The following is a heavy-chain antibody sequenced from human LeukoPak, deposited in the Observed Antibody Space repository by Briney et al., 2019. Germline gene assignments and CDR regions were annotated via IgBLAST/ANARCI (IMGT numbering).Heavy chain of an antibody. CDR2: IYPSGST. J-gene: IGHJ5*02. Sequence: SQTLPLTCTVSGGSISSGSYYWSWIRQPAGKGLEGIGRIYPSGSTNYNPSLKSRVTLSVDTSKNQFSLKLSSVPAADTPVYYCAREQFDSYGSYNWFDPWRQGPLVTVSS. V-gene: IGHV4-61*02. CDR1: GGSISSGSYY. D-gene: IGHD5-18*01. CDR3: AREQFDSYGSYNWFDP.